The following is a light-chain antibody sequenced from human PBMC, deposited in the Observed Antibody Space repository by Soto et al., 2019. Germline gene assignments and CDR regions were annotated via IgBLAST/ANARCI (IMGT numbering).Light chain of an antibody. V-gene: IGKV3-15*01. CDR2: GAS. CDR3: QQSDTTPWT. CDR1: QSVNTN. Sequence: EIEMTQSPATLSVSPGERATLSCRASQSVNTNLAWYQQKPGQAPRLLIYGASTRAPGIPARFSGSGSGTEFTLTVSSLQSEDFAVYYCQQSDTTPWTFGQGTRVEMK. J-gene: IGKJ1*01.